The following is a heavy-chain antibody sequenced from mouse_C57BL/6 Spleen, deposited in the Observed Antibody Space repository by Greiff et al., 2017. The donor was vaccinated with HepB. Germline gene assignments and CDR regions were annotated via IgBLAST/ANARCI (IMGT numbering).Heavy chain of an antibody. D-gene: IGHD1-1*01. V-gene: IGHV1-82*01. Sequence: VQLQQSGPELVKPGASVKISCKASGYAFSSSWMNWVKQRPGKGLEWIGRIYPGDGDTNYNGKFKGKATLTADKSSSTAYMQLSSLTSEDSAVYFCARDYGSSYRFAYWGQGTTLTVPS. CDR3: ARDYGSSYRFAY. CDR1: GYAFSSSW. CDR2: IYPGDGDT. J-gene: IGHJ2*01.